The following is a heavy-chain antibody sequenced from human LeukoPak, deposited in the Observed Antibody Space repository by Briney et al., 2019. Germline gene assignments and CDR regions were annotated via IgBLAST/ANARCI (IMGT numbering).Heavy chain of an antibody. CDR1: RDTFTSYA. CDR2: IIPIFGTE. Sequence: GASVKVSSKASRDTFTSYAIRWGRPTPEQGLWRMLGIIPIFGTENYAQKFQGRVTITADKSTSTAYMELSSLRSEDTAVYYCARDRAHSGSYSPFDPWGQGTLVTVSS. D-gene: IGHD1-26*01. J-gene: IGHJ5*02. CDR3: ARDRAHSGSYSPFDP. V-gene: IGHV1-69*06.